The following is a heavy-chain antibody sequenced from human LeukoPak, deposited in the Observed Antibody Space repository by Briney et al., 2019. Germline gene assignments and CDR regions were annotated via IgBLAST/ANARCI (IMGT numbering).Heavy chain of an antibody. Sequence: GESLKISCKGSGYSFTSYWIGWVRQMPGKGLGWMGIIYPGDSDTRYSPSFQGQVTISADKSISTAYLQWSSLKASDTAMYCCARLPATVGYSSNGYGDFNYWGQGTLVTVSS. D-gene: IGHD6-13*01. CDR2: IYPGDSDT. CDR1: GYSFTSYW. J-gene: IGHJ4*02. CDR3: ARLPATVGYSSNGYGDFNY. V-gene: IGHV5-51*01.